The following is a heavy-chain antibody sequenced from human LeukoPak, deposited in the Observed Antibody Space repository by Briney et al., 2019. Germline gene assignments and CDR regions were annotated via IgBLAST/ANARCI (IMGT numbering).Heavy chain of an antibody. D-gene: IGHD3-10*01. Sequence: ASVKVSCKASGYTLTGYYMHWVRQAPGQGLEWMGWINPNTGGTDYTQKFQGRVTMTRDTSISTAYMELSRLRSDDTAVYYCARVRRLWFGEYSYYGMDVWGQGTTVTVSS. V-gene: IGHV1-2*02. CDR1: GYTLTGYY. CDR3: ARVRRLWFGEYSYYGMDV. J-gene: IGHJ6*02. CDR2: INPNTGGT.